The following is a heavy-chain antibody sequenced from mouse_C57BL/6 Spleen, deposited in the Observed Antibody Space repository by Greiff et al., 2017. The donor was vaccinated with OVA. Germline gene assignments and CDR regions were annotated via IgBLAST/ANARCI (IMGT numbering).Heavy chain of an antibody. V-gene: IGHV2-9-1*01. CDR3: ARTSTVVATNYFDY. CDR1: GFSLTSYA. D-gene: IGHD1-1*01. J-gene: IGHJ2*01. Sequence: QVQLKESGPGLVAPSQRLSITCTVSGFSLTSYAISWVRQPPGKGLEWLGVIWTGGGTNYNSALKSRLSISKDNSKSQVFLKMNSLQTDDTARYYCARTSTVVATNYFDYWGQGTTLTVSS. CDR2: IWTGGGT.